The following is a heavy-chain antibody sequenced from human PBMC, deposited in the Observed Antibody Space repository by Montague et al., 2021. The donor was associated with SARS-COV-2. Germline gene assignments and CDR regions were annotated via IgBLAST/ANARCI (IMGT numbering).Heavy chain of an antibody. CDR1: GGSISNYY. CDR3: ARGGGYYNYGLDV. J-gene: IGHJ6*02. Sequence: SKTLSLTCTVSGGSISNYYWGWIRQPPGRGLEWIGYIYYSGSTDXSPSLKSRVTISLDTSKNQFSLKVTSVTAADTAVYYCARGGGYYNYGLDVWGPGTTVTVSS. CDR2: IYYSGST. V-gene: IGHV4-59*01. D-gene: IGHD3-22*01.